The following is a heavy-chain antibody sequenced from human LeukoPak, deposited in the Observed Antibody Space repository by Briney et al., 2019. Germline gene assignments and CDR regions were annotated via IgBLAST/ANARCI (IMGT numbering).Heavy chain of an antibody. Sequence: APVKVSCKASGYTFTGYYMHWVRQAPGQGLEWMGWINPNSGGTNYAQKFQGRVTMTRDTSISTAYMELSRLRSDDTAVYYCARETYHYDSSGYYYRLHAFDIWGQGTMVTVSS. CDR2: INPNSGGT. CDR3: ARETYHYDSSGYYYRLHAFDI. J-gene: IGHJ3*02. CDR1: GYTFTGYY. D-gene: IGHD3-22*01. V-gene: IGHV1-2*02.